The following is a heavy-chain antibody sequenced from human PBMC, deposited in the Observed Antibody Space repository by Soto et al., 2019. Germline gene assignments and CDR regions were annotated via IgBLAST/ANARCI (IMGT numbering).Heavy chain of an antibody. CDR3: TRDCSGGSCYSYYYGMDV. CDR1: GFTFSNAW. CDR2: IKSKTDGGKT. J-gene: IGHJ6*02. D-gene: IGHD2-15*01. Sequence: EVQLVESGGGLVKPGGSLRLSCAASGFTFSNAWMNWVRQAPGKGLEWVGRIKSKTDGGKTDYAAPVKGRFTISRDDSKNTLYLQMNSLKTEDTAVYYCTRDCSGGSCYSYYYGMDVWGQGTTVTVSS. V-gene: IGHV3-15*07.